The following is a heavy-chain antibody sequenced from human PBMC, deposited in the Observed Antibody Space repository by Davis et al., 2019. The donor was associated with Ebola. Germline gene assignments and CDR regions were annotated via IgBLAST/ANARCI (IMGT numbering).Heavy chain of an antibody. V-gene: IGHV1-24*01. D-gene: IGHD2-15*01. Sequence: ASVKVSCKVSGYTLTELSMHWVRQAPGKGLEWMGGFDPEDGETIYAQKFQGRVTMTEDTSTDTAYMELSSLRSEDTAVYYCATSGCSGGSCYSLDQSNWFDPWGQGTLVTVSS. CDR3: ATSGCSGGSCYSLDQSNWFDP. CDR2: FDPEDGET. CDR1: GYTLTELS. J-gene: IGHJ5*02.